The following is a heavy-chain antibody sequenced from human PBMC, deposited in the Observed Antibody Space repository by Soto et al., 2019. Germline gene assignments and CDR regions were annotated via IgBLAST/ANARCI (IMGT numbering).Heavy chain of an antibody. V-gene: IGHV3-23*01. CDR2: ISASDGST. CDR1: GITFNNYA. D-gene: IGHD6-13*01. J-gene: IGHJ4*02. Sequence: EVQLLESGGGLVQSGGSLRLSCAASGITFNNYAMSWVRQAPGKGLQWVSGISASDGSTYYADSVKGRFTISRDNSKNTLYLHMNSLRVEDTAVYYCAKDYPPIASAGFFDYWGQGTLVTVSS. CDR3: AKDYPPIASAGFFDY.